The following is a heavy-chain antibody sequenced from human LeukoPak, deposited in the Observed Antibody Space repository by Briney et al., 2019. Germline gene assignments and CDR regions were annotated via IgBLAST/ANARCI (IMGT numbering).Heavy chain of an antibody. CDR3: ARSGVTMVRGVSIGLGAFDI. D-gene: IGHD3-10*01. CDR2: INSDGSST. CDR1: GFTFSSYW. Sequence: GESLRLSCAASGFTFSSYWMHWVRHAPGKGLVWVSRINSDGSSTTYADSVKGRFTISRDNAENTLYLQLNSLRAEDTAVYYCARSGVTMVRGVSIGLGAFDIWGQGTMVTVSS. J-gene: IGHJ3*02. V-gene: IGHV3-74*01.